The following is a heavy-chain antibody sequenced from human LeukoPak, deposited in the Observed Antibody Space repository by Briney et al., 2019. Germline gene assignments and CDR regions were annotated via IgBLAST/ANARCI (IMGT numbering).Heavy chain of an antibody. CDR3: ATTLKAAASY. J-gene: IGHJ4*02. Sequence: SETLSLTCTVSGGSISSSSYYWGWIRQPPGKGLEWIGSVYYSGSTYYNPSLKSRVTISVDTSKNQFSLKLSSVTAADTAVYYCATTLKAAASYWGQGTLVTVSS. CDR1: GGSISSSSYY. D-gene: IGHD6-13*01. V-gene: IGHV4-39*01. CDR2: VYYSGST.